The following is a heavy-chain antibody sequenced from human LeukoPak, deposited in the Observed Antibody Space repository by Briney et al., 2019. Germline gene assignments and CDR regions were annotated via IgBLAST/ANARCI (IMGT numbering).Heavy chain of an antibody. V-gene: IGHV4-34*01. D-gene: IGHD3-10*01. J-gene: IGHJ4*02. Sequence: PSETLSLTCAVYGGSFSGYYWSWIRQPPGKGLEWIGEINHSGSTNYNPSLKSRVTISVDTSKNQFSLKLSSVTAADTAVYYCASSGQLWFAELLYHCWGQRTLVTVSS. CDR3: ASSGQLWFAELLYHC. CDR2: INHSGST. CDR1: GGSFSGYY.